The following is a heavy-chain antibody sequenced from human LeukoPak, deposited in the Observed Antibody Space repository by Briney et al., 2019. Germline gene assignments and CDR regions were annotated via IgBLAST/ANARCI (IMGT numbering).Heavy chain of an antibody. CDR3: AREGR. J-gene: IGHJ4*02. Sequence: LGGSLRLSCAASGFTFRSYWMSWLRQAPGKGPEWVANIKEDGSVKNYADSVEGRFTISRDNAKNSLSLQMNSLRAEDTAVYYCAREGRWGQGTLVTVSS. CDR1: GFTFRSYW. V-gene: IGHV3-7*01. CDR2: IKEDGSVK.